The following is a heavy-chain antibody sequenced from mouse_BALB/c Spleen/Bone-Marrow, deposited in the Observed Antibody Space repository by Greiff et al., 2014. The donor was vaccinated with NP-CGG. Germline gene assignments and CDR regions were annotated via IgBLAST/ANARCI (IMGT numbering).Heavy chain of an antibody. Sequence: VKLVESGPGLVAPSQSLSITCTVSGFSVTSYGVGWVRQPPGKGLEWLGVIWGDGSTNYHSALISRLSISKDNSKSQVLLKLNSLQTDDAATYYCAKQEGFSYAMDYWGQGTSVTVSS. CDR1: GFSVTSYG. V-gene: IGHV2-3*01. CDR2: IWGDGST. CDR3: AKQEGFSYAMDY. J-gene: IGHJ4*01.